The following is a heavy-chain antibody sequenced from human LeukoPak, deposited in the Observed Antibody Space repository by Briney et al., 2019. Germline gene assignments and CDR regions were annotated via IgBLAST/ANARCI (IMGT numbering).Heavy chain of an antibody. D-gene: IGHD6-13*01. CDR1: GYTFTGYY. V-gene: IGHV1-2*02. Sequence: ASVKVSCKASGYTFTGYYMHWVRQAPGQGLEWMGWINPNSGGTNYAQKFQGRVTMTRDTSISTAYMELSRLRSDDTAVYYCARGSSSSWYVRLGYYYYYMDVWGKGTTVTVSS. CDR2: INPNSGGT. J-gene: IGHJ6*03. CDR3: ARGSSSSWYVRLGYYYYYMDV.